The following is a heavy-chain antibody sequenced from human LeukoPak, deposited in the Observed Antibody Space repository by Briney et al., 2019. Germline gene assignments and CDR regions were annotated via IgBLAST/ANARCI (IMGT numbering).Heavy chain of an antibody. CDR3: ARDQSPTQLRFFYGMDV. J-gene: IGHJ6*02. Sequence: SVKVSCKASGGTFSSYAITWVRQAPGQGLEWMGGIIPIFGTANYAQKFQGRVTITADESTSTAYMELSSLRSEDTAVYYCARDQSPTQLRFFYGMDVWGQGTTVTVSS. CDR2: IIPIFGTA. D-gene: IGHD3-3*01. V-gene: IGHV1-69*13. CDR1: GGTFSSYA.